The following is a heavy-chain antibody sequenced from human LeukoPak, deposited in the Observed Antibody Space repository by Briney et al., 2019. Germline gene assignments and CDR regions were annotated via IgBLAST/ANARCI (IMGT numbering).Heavy chain of an antibody. CDR3: ARDSGNYFGAFDF. V-gene: IGHV4-4*07. CDR1: GGSFSSYF. D-gene: IGHD3-22*01. Sequence: SETLSLTCSVSGGSFSSYFWSWVRQPAGKGLEWIGRIYPSGNTNYNPSLKSRVTISIDTSRNLFSLRLTSVTAADTAIYYCARDSGNYFGAFDFWGQGTMVTVSS. CDR2: IYPSGNT. J-gene: IGHJ3*01.